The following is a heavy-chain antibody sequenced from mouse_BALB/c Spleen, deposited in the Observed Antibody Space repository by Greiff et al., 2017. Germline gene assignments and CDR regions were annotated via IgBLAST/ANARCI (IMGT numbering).Heavy chain of an antibody. CDR3: ARDGGMDY. V-gene: IGHV7-3*02. J-gene: IGHJ4*01. Sequence: EVKLMESGGGLVQPGGSLRLSCATSGFTFTDYYMSWVRQPPGKALEWLGFIRNKANGYTTEYSASVKGRFTISRDNSQSILYLQMNTLRAEDSATYYCARDGGMDYWGQGTSVTVSS. CDR2: IRNKANGYTT. CDR1: GFTFTDYY.